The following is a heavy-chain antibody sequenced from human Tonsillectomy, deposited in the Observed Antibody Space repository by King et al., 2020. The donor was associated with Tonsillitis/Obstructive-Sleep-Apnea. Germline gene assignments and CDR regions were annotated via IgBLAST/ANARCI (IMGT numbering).Heavy chain of an antibody. CDR3: ARLSDSSGWNSGFYYMDV. CDR1: GYSFTSFW. CDR2: IDPSDSYT. J-gene: IGHJ6*03. D-gene: IGHD6-19*01. V-gene: IGHV5-10-1*01. Sequence: VQLVESGAEVKKPGESLRISCKGSGYSFTSFWISWVRQMPGKGLEWMGRIDPSDSYTNYSPSFQGHVTISVDKSISTAYLQWSSLKASDTAMYYCARLSDSSGWNSGFYYMDVWGKGTTVTVSS.